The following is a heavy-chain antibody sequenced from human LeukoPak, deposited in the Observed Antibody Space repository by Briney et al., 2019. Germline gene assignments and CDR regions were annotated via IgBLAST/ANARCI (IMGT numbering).Heavy chain of an antibody. J-gene: IGHJ6*02. Sequence: GGSLRLSCAASGFTFDDYAMHWVWQAPGKGLEWVSGISWNSGSIGYADSVKGRFTISRDNAKNSLYLQMNSLRAEDTALYYCAKDLSGDRPYYYGMDVWGQGTTVTVSS. V-gene: IGHV3-9*01. CDR1: GFTFDDYA. D-gene: IGHD7-27*01. CDR2: ISWNSGSI. CDR3: AKDLSGDRPYYYGMDV.